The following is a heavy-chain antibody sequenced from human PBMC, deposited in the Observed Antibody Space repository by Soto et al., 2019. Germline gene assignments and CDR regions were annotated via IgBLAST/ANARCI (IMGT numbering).Heavy chain of an antibody. CDR3: AKNYGDLDY. D-gene: IGHD4-17*01. J-gene: IGHJ4*02. CDR2: ISGSGGST. CDR1: GFTFSSYA. Sequence: PGGSLRLSCAASGFTFSSYAMTWVRQAPGKGLEWVSAISGSGGSTYYADSVKGRFTISRDNFKSTLYLQMNGLRAEDTAVYYCAKNYGDLDYWGQGTLVTVSS. V-gene: IGHV3-23*01.